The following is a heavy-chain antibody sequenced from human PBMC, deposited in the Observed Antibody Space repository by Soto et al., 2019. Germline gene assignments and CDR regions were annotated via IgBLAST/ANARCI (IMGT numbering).Heavy chain of an antibody. CDR2: IYHSGGA. J-gene: IGHJ1*01. V-gene: IGHV4-4*02. CDR3: ATLPPRIVAVLLPIPP. CDR1: GGSISSTNW. Sequence: VQLRQSGPGLVKPSGTLSLTCAVSGGSISSTNWWSWVRQVPGKGLEWIGEIYHSGGASYNPSLKGRVTITIDQPNNQFSLKLNSVTAADTAVYYCATLPPRIVAVLLPIPPWGRSTMVTVSS. D-gene: IGHD2-2*02.